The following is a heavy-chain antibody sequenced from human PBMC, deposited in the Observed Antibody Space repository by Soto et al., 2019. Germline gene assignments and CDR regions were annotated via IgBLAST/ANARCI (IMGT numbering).Heavy chain of an antibody. J-gene: IGHJ3*02. CDR1: GFTFSSYG. Sequence: QVQLVESGGGVVQPGRSLRLSCAASGFTFSSYGMHWVRQAPGKGLEWVAVKSYDGSNKYYADSVKGRFTISRDNSKNTLYLQMNSLRAEDTAVYYCAKGASSGSLDAFDIWGQGTMVTVSS. CDR2: KSYDGSNK. D-gene: IGHD3-10*01. V-gene: IGHV3-30*18. CDR3: AKGASSGSLDAFDI.